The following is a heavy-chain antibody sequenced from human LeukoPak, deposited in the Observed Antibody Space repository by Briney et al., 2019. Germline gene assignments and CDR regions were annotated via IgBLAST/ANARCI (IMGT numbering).Heavy chain of an antibody. V-gene: IGHV3-33*01. Sequence: GGSLRLSCAASGFTFSSYGMHWVRQAPGKGLEWVAVIWYDGSNKYYADSVEGRFTISRDNSKNTLYLQMNSLRAEDTAVYYCARDGGIAAAGTPADFDYWGQGTLVTVSS. J-gene: IGHJ4*02. CDR1: GFTFSSYG. D-gene: IGHD6-13*01. CDR3: ARDGGIAAAGTPADFDY. CDR2: IWYDGSNK.